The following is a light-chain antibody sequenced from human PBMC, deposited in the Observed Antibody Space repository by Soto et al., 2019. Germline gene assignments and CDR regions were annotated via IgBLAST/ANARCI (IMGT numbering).Light chain of an antibody. CDR3: QQYARSPRT. CDR1: QTIASNF. Sequence: IVLTQSPGTQSVSPGERASLSCRASQTIASNFIAWYQHRPGQAPRLLIYNAASRATGVPARFSGSGSGTDFSLTITRVEPDDVAVYYCQQYARSPRTFGQGTKLEMK. J-gene: IGKJ1*01. V-gene: IGKV3-20*01. CDR2: NAA.